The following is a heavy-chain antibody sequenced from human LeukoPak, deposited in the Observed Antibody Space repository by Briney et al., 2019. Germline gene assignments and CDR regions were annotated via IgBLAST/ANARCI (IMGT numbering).Heavy chain of an antibody. D-gene: IGHD1-7*01. J-gene: IGHJ4*02. Sequence: SVKVSCKASGGTFSSYAISWVRQAPGQGLEWMGGIIPIFGTASYAQKFQGRVTITADESTSTAYMELSSLRSEDTAVYYCARGGITGTTGYYFDYWGQGTLVTVSS. CDR1: GGTFSSYA. CDR3: ARGGITGTTGYYFDY. CDR2: IIPIFGTA. V-gene: IGHV1-69*13.